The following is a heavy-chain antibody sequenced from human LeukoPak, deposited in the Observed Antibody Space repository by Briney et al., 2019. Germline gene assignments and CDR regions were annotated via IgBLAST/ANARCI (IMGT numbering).Heavy chain of an antibody. CDR3: ARDYSSSYDSNWFDP. J-gene: IGHJ5*02. CDR1: RFTFSSYW. D-gene: IGHD6-13*01. V-gene: IGHV3-74*01. Sequence: GGSLRLSCAASRFTFSSYWMHWVRQDPGKGLVWVSGINSDGSSTSYADSVKGRFTISRDNAKNTLSLQMNSLRAEDTAVYYCARDYSSSYDSNWFDPWGQGTLVTVSS. CDR2: INSDGSST.